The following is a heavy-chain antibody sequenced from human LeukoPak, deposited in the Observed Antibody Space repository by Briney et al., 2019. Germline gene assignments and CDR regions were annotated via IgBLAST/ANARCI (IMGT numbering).Heavy chain of an antibody. J-gene: IGHJ4*02. Sequence: SETLSLTCVVYGESFSRYYWSWIRQPPGKGLEWIGEINHSGSTNYNPSLKSRVTISVDTSKNQFSLKLSSVTAADTAVYYCARDFLGADYWGQGTLVTVSS. V-gene: IGHV4-34*01. CDR1: GESFSRYY. CDR2: INHSGST. D-gene: IGHD2/OR15-2a*01. CDR3: ARDFLGADY.